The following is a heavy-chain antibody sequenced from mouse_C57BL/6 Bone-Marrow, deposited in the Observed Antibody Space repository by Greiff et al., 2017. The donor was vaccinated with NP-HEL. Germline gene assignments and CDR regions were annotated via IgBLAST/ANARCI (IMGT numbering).Heavy chain of an antibody. V-gene: IGHV5-6*01. J-gene: IGHJ2*01. CDR2: ISSGGSYP. Sequence: EVKLMESGGDLVKPGGSLKLSCAASGFTFSSYGMSWVRQTPDKRLEWVATISSGGSYPYYPDCVTGRFTISRDNAKNTLYLQMSSLKSEDTAMYYCARQGPYYYGSSYPDYWGQGTTLTVSS. CDR3: ARQGPYYYGSSYPDY. D-gene: IGHD1-1*01. CDR1: GFTFSSYG.